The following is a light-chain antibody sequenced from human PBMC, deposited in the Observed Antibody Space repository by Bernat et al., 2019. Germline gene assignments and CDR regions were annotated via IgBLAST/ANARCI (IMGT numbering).Light chain of an antibody. CDR2: KDS. CDR1: ALPKQY. Sequence: SYELTQPPSVSVSPGQTARITCSGDALPKQYAYWYQQKPGQAPVLVIYKDSERPSGIPERFSGSSSGTTVTLTISGDQAEDEADYYCQSVDSSGTYWVFGGGTKLTVL. CDR3: QSVDSSGTYWV. J-gene: IGLJ3*02. V-gene: IGLV3-25*02.